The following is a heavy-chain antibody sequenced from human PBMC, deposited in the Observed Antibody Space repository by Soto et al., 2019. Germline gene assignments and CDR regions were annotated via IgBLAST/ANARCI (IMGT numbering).Heavy chain of an antibody. CDR3: ARDSITMVRGVYICSAP. CDR1: GFTFSSYG. J-gene: IGHJ5*02. CDR2: IWYDGSNK. Sequence: GGSPGLSCAASGFTFSSYGMHWVRQAPGKGLEWVAVIWYDGSNKYYADSVKGRFTISRDNSKNTLYLQMNSLRAEDTAVYYWARDSITMVRGVYICSAPWGKGTLVTVPS. V-gene: IGHV3-33*01. D-gene: IGHD3-10*01.